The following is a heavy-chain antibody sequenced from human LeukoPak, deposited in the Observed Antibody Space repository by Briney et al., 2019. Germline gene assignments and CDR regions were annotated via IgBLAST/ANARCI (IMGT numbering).Heavy chain of an antibody. V-gene: IGHV1-69*05. CDR3: ARVGHDRRYYYYMDV. Sequence: SVKVSCKASGYTFTSYDINWVRQATGQGLEWMGGIIPIFGTANYAQKFQGRVTITTDESTSTAYMELSSLRSEDTAVYYCARVGHDRRYYYYMDVWGKGTTVTVSS. J-gene: IGHJ6*03. CDR1: GYTFTSYD. D-gene: IGHD1-26*01. CDR2: IIPIFGTA.